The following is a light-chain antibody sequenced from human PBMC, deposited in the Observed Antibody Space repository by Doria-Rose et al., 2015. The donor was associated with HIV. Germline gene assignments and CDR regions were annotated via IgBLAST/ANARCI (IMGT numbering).Light chain of an antibody. CDR3: QQYGTSRGT. CDR2: DAS. Sequence: PGTLSLSPGERATPSCRASQRVKSSYLAWYQQKPGQAPRLLIYDASTRATGIPDRFSGSGSGTDFTLTISRLEPEDVAVYYCQQYGTSRGTFGQGTRLEIK. J-gene: IGKJ5*01. CDR1: QRVKSSY. V-gene: IGKV3-20*01.